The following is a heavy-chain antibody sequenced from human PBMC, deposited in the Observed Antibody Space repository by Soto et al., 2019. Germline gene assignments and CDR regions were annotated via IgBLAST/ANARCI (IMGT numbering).Heavy chain of an antibody. CDR2: ISYDGSNK. V-gene: IGHV3-30-3*01. CDR3: ARGLCTNGVCLDY. CDR1: GFTFSSYA. D-gene: IGHD2-8*01. J-gene: IGHJ4*02. Sequence: QVQLVESGGGVVQPGRSLRLSCAASGFTFSSYAMHWVRQAPGKGLEWVAVISYDGSNKYYADSVKGRFTISRDNSKNTLYLQMNSLRAEDTAVYYCARGLCTNGVCLDYWGQGTLVTVSS.